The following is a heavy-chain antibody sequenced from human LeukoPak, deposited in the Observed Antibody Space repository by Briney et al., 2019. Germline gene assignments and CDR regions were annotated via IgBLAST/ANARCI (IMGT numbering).Heavy chain of an antibody. V-gene: IGHV3-23*01. J-gene: IGHJ4*02. CDR3: ATRGWGYHDF. CDR2: ISGSSGTT. D-gene: IGHD7-27*01. Sequence: GGSLRLSCAASGFTFSSYAMSWVRQAPGKGLEWVSTISGSSGTTYYADSVKGRFTISRDNSKNTLYLQMNNLRAEDTAVYYCATRGWGYHDFWGQGTLVTFSS. CDR1: GFTFSSYA.